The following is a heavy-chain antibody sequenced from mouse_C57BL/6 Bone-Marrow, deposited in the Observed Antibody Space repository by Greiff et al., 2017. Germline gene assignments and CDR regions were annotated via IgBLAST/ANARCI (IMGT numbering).Heavy chain of an antibody. CDR1: GFNIKDDY. D-gene: IGHD1-1*01. V-gene: IGHV14-4*01. J-gene: IGHJ1*03. CDR2: IDPANGDT. CDR3: TTDYCGSSPLYFDV. Sequence: VQLQQSGAELVRPGASVKLSCTASGFNIKDDYMHWVKQRPEQGLEWIGWIDPANGDTEYASKVQGKPTITADPPSNTAYLLLSSRASEDTSVYYCTTDYCGSSPLYFDVWGTGATVTVSS.